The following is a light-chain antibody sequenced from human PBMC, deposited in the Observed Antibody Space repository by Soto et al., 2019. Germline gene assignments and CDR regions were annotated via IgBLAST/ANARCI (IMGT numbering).Light chain of an antibody. CDR1: QSVSSSY. V-gene: IGKV3-20*01. Sequence: EIVLTQSPGTLSLSPGERATLSCRASQSVSSSYLAWYQQKPGQAPGLLIYGASSRATGIPDRFSGSGSGKDFTLTISRLELEDLAVYYCQQYGSSRTWTFGKGTKVDIK. CDR2: GAS. CDR3: QQYGSSRTWT. J-gene: IGKJ1*01.